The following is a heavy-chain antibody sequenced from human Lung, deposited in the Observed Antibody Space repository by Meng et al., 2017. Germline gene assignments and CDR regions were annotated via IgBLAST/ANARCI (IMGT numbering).Heavy chain of an antibody. CDR2: IYHSGST. CDR1: GGSISSDNW. J-gene: IGHJ4*02. D-gene: IGHD2-21*01. V-gene: IGHV4-4*02. Sequence: QVQLQESGPGLVKPSGTRSLTCAVSGGSISSDNWWSWVRQPPGKGLEWIGEIYHSGSTNYNPSLKSRITISVDKPKNQFSLTLSSVTAADTAVYYCTKNDFYCLGYWGQGTLVTVSS. CDR3: TKNDFYCLGY.